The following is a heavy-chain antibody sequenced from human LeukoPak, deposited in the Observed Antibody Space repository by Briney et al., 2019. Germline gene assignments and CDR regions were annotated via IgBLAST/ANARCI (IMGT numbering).Heavy chain of an antibody. Sequence: GGSLRLSCEVSGFTIRNQWMSWVRQAPGKGLEWVANIKEDGGEKYYVDSVKGRFTISRDNAKNSLYLQMNSLRAEDTAVYYCAELGITMIGGVWGKGTTVTISS. CDR1: GFTIRNQW. CDR3: AELGITMIGGV. CDR2: IKEDGGEK. V-gene: IGHV3-7*01. J-gene: IGHJ6*04. D-gene: IGHD3-10*02.